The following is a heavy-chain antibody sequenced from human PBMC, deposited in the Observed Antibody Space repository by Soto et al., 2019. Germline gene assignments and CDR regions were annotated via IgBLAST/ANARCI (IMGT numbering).Heavy chain of an antibody. Sequence: ASVKVYCKASGYTFTKYGISWVRQDTGQGLEWMGWINVYNGNTKYAQKVQGRVTMTTDTSTSTAYMELSSLRSEDTAVYYCASSYRNYALIDYYDGVAVWGQGTTVTVSS. D-gene: IGHD4-4*01. CDR1: GYTFTKYG. CDR2: INVYNGNT. V-gene: IGHV1-18*01. CDR3: ASSYRNYALIDYYDGVAV. J-gene: IGHJ6*02.